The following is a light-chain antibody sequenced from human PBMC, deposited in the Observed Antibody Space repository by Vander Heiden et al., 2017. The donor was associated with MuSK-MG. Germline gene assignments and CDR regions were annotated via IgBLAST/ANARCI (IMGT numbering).Light chain of an antibody. Sequence: IQMTKSPSSLSASVGDRVTITCRASQSISSYLNWYQQKPGKAPKLLIYAASSLQSVVPSRCSGSGSGTDFTLTISSLQPEDFATYYCQQSYSTILLFGGGTKVEIK. V-gene: IGKV1-39*01. CDR1: QSISSY. CDR3: QQSYSTILL. J-gene: IGKJ4*01. CDR2: AAS.